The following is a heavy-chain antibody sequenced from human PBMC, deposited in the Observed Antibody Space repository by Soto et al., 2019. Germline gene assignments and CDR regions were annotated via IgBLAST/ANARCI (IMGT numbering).Heavy chain of an antibody. D-gene: IGHD3-10*01. Sequence: GGSLRLSCAASAFTFSSYAMHWVRQAPGNGLEWVAVISYDGSNKYYADSVKGRFTIYRDNPKNTLYLQMNSLRAEDTAVYYCARDRNSDLWFGEFPNWFDPWGQGTLVTVSS. CDR1: AFTFSSYA. V-gene: IGHV3-30-3*01. CDR2: ISYDGSNK. CDR3: ARDRNSDLWFGEFPNWFDP. J-gene: IGHJ5*02.